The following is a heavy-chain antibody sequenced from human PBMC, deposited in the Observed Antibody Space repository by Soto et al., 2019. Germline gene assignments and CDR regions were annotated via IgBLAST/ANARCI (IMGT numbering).Heavy chain of an antibody. CDR1: GGYSISYY. Sequence: SVTQSVPRTVSGGYSISYYWRWIRQPPGKGLEWIGYIYYSGSTNYNPSLKSRVTISVDTSKNQFSLKLSSVTAADTAVYYCARRNLYCNSTSCYRGYYFDYWGQGTLVTVSS. V-gene: IGHV4-59*08. D-gene: IGHD2-2*01. CDR2: IYYSGST. CDR3: ARRNLYCNSTSCYRGYYFDY. J-gene: IGHJ4*02.